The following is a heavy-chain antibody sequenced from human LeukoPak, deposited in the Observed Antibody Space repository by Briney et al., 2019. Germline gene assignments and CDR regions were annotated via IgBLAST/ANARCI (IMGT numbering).Heavy chain of an antibody. J-gene: IGHJ3*02. Sequence: GASVKVSRKASGYTFTGYYMHWVRQAPGQGLEWMGRINPNSGGTNYAQKFQGRVTMTRDTSISTAYMELSRLRSDDTAVYYCARGITIFGVALDAFDIWGQGTMVTVSS. CDR1: GYTFTGYY. CDR3: ARGITIFGVALDAFDI. D-gene: IGHD3-3*01. V-gene: IGHV1-2*06. CDR2: INPNSGGT.